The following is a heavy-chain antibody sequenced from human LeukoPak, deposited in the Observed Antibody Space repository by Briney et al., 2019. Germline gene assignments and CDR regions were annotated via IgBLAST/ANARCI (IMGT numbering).Heavy chain of an antibody. CDR1: GFTFSSYG. D-gene: IGHD6-6*01. J-gene: IGHJ6*02. CDR3: AKAIAARPLNYYYYGMDV. Sequence: PGGSLRLSCAASGFTFSSYGMHRVRQAPGKGLEWVAVISYDGSNKYYADSVKGRFTISRDNSKNTLYLQMNSLRAEDTAVYYCAKAIAARPLNYYYYGMDVWGQGTTVTVSS. CDR2: ISYDGSNK. V-gene: IGHV3-30*18.